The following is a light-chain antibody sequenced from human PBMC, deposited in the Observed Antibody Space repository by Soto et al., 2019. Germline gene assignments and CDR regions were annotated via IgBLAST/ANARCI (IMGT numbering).Light chain of an antibody. V-gene: IGKV3-20*01. CDR3: QQYGTTPLT. J-gene: IGKJ4*01. CDR1: QSVKNNY. CDR2: DAS. Sequence: ETVLTQSPDTLSLSPGERATLSCRASQSVKNNYLAWYQQKPGQAPRFLIYDASSRATGIPDRFSGSGSGTDFTLTISRLEPGDFAVYYCQQYGTTPLTFGGGTKVDIK.